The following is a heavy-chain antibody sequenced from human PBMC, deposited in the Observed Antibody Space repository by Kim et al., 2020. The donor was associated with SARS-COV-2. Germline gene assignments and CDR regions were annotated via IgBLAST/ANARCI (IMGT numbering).Heavy chain of an antibody. Sequence: SETLSLTCGVSGYSIRTSNWWGWIRQPPGGGLEWIGFMHYDGRRYSNPSLKSRVTMSVDTSKNQFSLILRSVTAVDTAVYFCAGNGGSGNTYDYFDYWGQGILVTVSS. V-gene: IGHV4-28*01. CDR3: AGNGGSGNTYDYFDY. CDR1: GYSIRTSNW. J-gene: IGHJ4*02. D-gene: IGHD5-18*01. CDR2: MHYDGRR.